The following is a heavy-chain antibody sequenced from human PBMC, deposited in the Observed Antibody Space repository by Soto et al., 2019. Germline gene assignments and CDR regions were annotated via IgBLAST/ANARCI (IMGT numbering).Heavy chain of an antibody. J-gene: IGHJ6*03. CDR3: ARGTAAAGQTVYYYYYMDV. Sequence: ASVKVSCKASGYTFTSYYMHWVRQAPGQGLEWMGIINPSGGSTSYAQKFQGRVTMTRDTSTSTVYMELSSLRSEDTAVYYCARGTAAAGQTVYYYYYMDVWGKGTMVTVSS. CDR1: GYTFTSYY. V-gene: IGHV1-46*03. CDR2: INPSGGST. D-gene: IGHD6-13*01.